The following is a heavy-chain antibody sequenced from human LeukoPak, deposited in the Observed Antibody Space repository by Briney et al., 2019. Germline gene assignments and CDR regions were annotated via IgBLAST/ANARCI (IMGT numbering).Heavy chain of an antibody. CDR1: GSTVSSNY. CDR3: ARYGDYGGYFDY. J-gene: IGHJ4*02. D-gene: IGHD4-17*01. V-gene: IGHV3-66*01. Sequence: GGSLRLSCAASGSTVSSNYMSWVRQAPGKGLEWVSVIYSGGSTYYADSVKGRFTISRDNSKNTLYLQMNSLRAEDTAVYYCARYGDYGGYFDYWGQGTLVTVSS. CDR2: IYSGGST.